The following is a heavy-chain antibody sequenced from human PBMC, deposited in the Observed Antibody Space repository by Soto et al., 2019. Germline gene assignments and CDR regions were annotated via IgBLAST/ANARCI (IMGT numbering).Heavy chain of an antibody. V-gene: IGHV2-26*01. CDR3: ARTVARMNLDY. CDR2: IFSNDAT. Sequence: QVTLKESGPVLVKPTETLTLTCTVSGFSLSNARMGVSWIRQPPGKALEWLAHIFSNDATAYSTSLKTRLTISRDTSKSQVVLTMGNMDPVDTATYYCARTVARMNLDYWGQGTLVTVSS. J-gene: IGHJ4*02. D-gene: IGHD2-21*01. CDR1: GFSLSNARMG.